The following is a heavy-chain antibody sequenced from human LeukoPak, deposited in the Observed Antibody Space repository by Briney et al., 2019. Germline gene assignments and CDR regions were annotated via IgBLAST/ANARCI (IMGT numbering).Heavy chain of an antibody. CDR1: GFTFDDYA. V-gene: IGHV3-43*02. J-gene: IGHJ3*02. Sequence: SGGSLRLSCAASGFTFDDYAMHWVRQAPGKGLEWVSLISGDGGSTYYADSVKGRFTISRDNSKNTLYLQMNSLRAEDTAVYYCARDPIAAAGLLGAFDIWGQGTMVTVSS. D-gene: IGHD6-13*01. CDR2: ISGDGGST. CDR3: ARDPIAAAGLLGAFDI.